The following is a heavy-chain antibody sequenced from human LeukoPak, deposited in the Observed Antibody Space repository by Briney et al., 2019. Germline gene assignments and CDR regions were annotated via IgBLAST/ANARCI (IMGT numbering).Heavy chain of an antibody. CDR3: ARGRVAAAGTKYFDY. CDR1: GGTFSSYA. V-gene: IGHV1-69*05. Sequence: ASVKVSCKASGGTFSSYAISWVRQAPGQGLEWMGGIIPIFGTANYAQKFQGRVTITTDESTSTAYMELSSLRSEDTAVYYCARGRVAAAGTKYFDYWGQGTLVTVSS. CDR2: IIPIFGTA. D-gene: IGHD6-13*01. J-gene: IGHJ4*02.